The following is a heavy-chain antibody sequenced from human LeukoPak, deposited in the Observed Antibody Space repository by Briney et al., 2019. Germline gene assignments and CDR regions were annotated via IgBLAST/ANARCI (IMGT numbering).Heavy chain of an antibody. D-gene: IGHD6-13*01. CDR2: IYYSGST. CDR1: GGSISSHY. Sequence: PSETLSLTCTVSGGSISSHYWSWIRQPPGQGLEWIGYIYYSGSTNYNPSLKSRVTISVDTSKNQFSLKLSSVTAADMAVYYCAGGYSSSWYRLEYGFDYWGQGTPVTVSS. V-gene: IGHV4-59*11. CDR3: AGGYSSSWYRLEYGFDY. J-gene: IGHJ4*02.